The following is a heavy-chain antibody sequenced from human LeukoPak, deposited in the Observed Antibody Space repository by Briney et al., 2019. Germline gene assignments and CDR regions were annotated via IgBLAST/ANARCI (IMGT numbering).Heavy chain of an antibody. J-gene: IGHJ4*02. V-gene: IGHV1-18*01. CDR2: ISAYNGNT. Sequence: ASVKVSCKASGYTFTSYGISWVRQAPGQGLEWMGWISAYNGNTNYAQKFQGRVTITADESTSTAYMELSSLRSEDTAVYYCARAPYDSSGYYYSQFDYWGQGTLVTVSS. D-gene: IGHD3-22*01. CDR1: GYTFTSYG. CDR3: ARAPYDSSGYYYSQFDY.